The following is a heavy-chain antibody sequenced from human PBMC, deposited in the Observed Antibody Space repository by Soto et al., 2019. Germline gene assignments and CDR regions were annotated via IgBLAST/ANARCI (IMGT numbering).Heavy chain of an antibody. CDR2: INHSGST. J-gene: IGHJ4*02. V-gene: IGHV4-34*01. Sequence: QVQLQQWGAELLKPSETLSLTCAVYGGSFSGYYWSWIRQPPGKGLEWIGEINHSGSTNYNPSLKSRVTISVDTSKNQFSLKLSSVTAADTAVYYCARVRGIVATSFDYWGQGTLVTVSS. D-gene: IGHD5-12*01. CDR1: GGSFSGYY. CDR3: ARVRGIVATSFDY.